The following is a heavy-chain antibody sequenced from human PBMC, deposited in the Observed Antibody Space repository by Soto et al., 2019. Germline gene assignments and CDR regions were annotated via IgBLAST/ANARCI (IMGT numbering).Heavy chain of an antibody. D-gene: IGHD6-19*01. CDR1: GFTFSSYA. CDR3: AKPRLVAGLIKYVDFAN. V-gene: IGHV3-23*01. J-gene: IGHJ4*02. Sequence: PGGSLRLSCEVSGFTFSSYAMSWVRQAPGKGLEWVAAISGTGVSAQYADSVKGRFTISRDNSKNTLNLQMDSLRAEDTAVYYCAKPRLVAGLIKYVDFANWGQGTLVTVS. CDR2: ISGTGVSA.